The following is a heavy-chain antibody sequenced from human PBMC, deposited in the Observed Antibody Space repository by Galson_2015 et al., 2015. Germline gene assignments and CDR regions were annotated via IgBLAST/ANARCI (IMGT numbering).Heavy chain of an antibody. CDR3: ARGTPRMVRGVIILRGHIGDNWFDP. V-gene: IGHV3-33*01. Sequence: SLRLSCAASGFTFSSYGMHWVRQAPGKGLEWVAVIWYDGSNKYYADSVKGRFTISRDNSKNTLYLQMNSLRAEDTAVYYCARGTPRMVRGVIILRGHIGDNWFDPWGQGTLVTVSS. D-gene: IGHD3-10*01. J-gene: IGHJ5*02. CDR1: GFTFSSYG. CDR2: IWYDGSNK.